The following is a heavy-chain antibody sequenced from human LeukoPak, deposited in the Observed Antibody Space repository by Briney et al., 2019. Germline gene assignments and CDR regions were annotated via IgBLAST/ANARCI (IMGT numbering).Heavy chain of an antibody. Sequence: ASVKVSFKASGYTFTGYYMHWVRQAPGQGLEWMGWINPNSGGTNYAQKFQGRVTMTRDTSISTAYMELSRLRSDDTAVYYCARKLPYSSSTSCYTLWFDPWGQGTLVTVSS. CDR3: ARKLPYSSSTSCYTLWFDP. V-gene: IGHV1-2*02. CDR2: INPNSGGT. D-gene: IGHD2-2*02. CDR1: GYTFTGYY. J-gene: IGHJ5*02.